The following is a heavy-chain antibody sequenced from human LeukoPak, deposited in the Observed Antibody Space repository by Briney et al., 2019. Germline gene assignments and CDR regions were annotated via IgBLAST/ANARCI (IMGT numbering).Heavy chain of an antibody. J-gene: IGHJ2*01. V-gene: IGHV4-39*02. CDR1: GVSISSSNSY. CDR2: IYYSGNT. CDR3: ARDPSTIAAAGFDL. D-gene: IGHD6-13*01. Sequence: SETLSLTCTVSGVSISSSNSYWGWIRQPPGKGLEWIGSIYYSGNTYYNASLKSQVSISIDTSKNQFSLRLTSVTAADTAVYYCARDPSTIAAAGFDLWGRGTLVTVSS.